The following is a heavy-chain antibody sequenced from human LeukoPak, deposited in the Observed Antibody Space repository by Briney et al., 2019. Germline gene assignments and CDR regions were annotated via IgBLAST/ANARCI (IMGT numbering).Heavy chain of an antibody. CDR2: CNPEDGET. CDR3: ARDFVHYYDSSGFKDLGAFDI. J-gene: IGHJ3*02. D-gene: IGHD3-22*01. V-gene: IGHV1-24*01. Sequence: GASVKVSCKVSGYTLTELCMHWVRQAPGKGLEWMGGCNPEDGETIYAQKFQGRVTMTRDMSTSTVYMELSSLRSEDTAVYYCARDFVHYYDSSGFKDLGAFDIWGQGTMVTVSS. CDR1: GYTLTELC.